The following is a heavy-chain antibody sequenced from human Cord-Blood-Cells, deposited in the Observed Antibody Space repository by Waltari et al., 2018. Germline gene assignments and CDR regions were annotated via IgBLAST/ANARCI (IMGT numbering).Heavy chain of an antibody. V-gene: IGHV3-64*07. Sequence: EVQLVESGGGLVQPGGSLRLSCAASGFTFRSSPMPWVRQAPGKGLEYVSAISSNGGSTYYADSVKGRFTISRDNSKNTLYLQMGSLRAEDMAVYYCARTGMGGSDYWGQGTLVTVSS. CDR1: GFTFRSSP. CDR2: ISSNGGST. D-gene: IGHD1-26*01. J-gene: IGHJ4*02. CDR3: ARTGMGGSDY.